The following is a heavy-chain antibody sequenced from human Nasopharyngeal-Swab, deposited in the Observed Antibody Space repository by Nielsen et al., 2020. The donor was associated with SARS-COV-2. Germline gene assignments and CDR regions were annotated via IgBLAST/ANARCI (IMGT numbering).Heavy chain of an antibody. V-gene: IGHV3-21*01. J-gene: IGHJ6*03. D-gene: IGHD2-15*01. CDR3: ARATCLGGSGSTWNYYYMDV. CDR1: GFTFSSYS. Sequence: LKISCAASGFTFSSYSMNWVRQAPGKGLEWVSSIRSSSSYIYYADSVKGRFTISRDNAKSSLYLQMNSLRADDTAVYYCARATCLGGSGSTWNYYYMDVWGKGTTVTVSS. CDR2: IRSSSSYI.